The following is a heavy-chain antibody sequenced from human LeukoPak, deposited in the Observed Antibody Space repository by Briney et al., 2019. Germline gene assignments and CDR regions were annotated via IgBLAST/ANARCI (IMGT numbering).Heavy chain of an antibody. CDR2: ISSSSSYI. D-gene: IGHD3-9*01. CDR1: GFTFSSYS. J-gene: IGHJ6*03. CDR3: AREDRYFDLYYYYYMDV. V-gene: IGHV3-21*06. Sequence: GGSLRLSCAASGFTFSSYSMNWVRQAPGKGLEWVSSISSSSSYIHYADSVKGRFTISRDNAKNSLYLQMNSLRAEDTAVYYCAREDRYFDLYYYYYMDVWGKGPTVTVSS.